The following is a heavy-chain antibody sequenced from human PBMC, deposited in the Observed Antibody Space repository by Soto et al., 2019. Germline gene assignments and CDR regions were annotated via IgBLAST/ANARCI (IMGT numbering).Heavy chain of an antibody. J-gene: IGHJ4*02. V-gene: IGHV3-21*01. CDR1: GCTISSYS. Sequence: GGPLRVPWAASGCTISSYSMNWIRQAPGKGLEWVSSISSSSSYIYYADSVKGRFTISRDNAKNSLYLQMNSLRAEDTAVYYCARDPGPAGIAGAVLDFWGQGTLVTVS. CDR2: ISSSSSYI. CDR3: ARDPGPAGIAGAVLDF. D-gene: IGHD6-19*01.